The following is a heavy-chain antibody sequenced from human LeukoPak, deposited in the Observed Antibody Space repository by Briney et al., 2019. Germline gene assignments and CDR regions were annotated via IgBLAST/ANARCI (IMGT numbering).Heavy chain of an antibody. J-gene: IGHJ4*02. CDR2: INHSGST. CDR3: ARDRGSGWSSNFDY. D-gene: IGHD6-19*01. CDR1: GGSFSGYY. Sequence: SETLSLTCAVYGGSFSGYYWSWIRQPPGKGLEWIGEINHSGSTNYNPSLKSRVTISVDTSKNQFSLKLSSVTAADTAVHYCARDRGSGWSSNFDYWGQGTLVTVSS. V-gene: IGHV4-34*01.